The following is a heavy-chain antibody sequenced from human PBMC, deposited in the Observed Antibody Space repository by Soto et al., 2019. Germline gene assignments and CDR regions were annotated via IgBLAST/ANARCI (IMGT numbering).Heavy chain of an antibody. Sequence: QVQLVQSGAEVEKPGASVKVSCKTSGYNFISYGISWVRQAPGQGLEWMGWISTDNGNTKSGQKFQGRVSMTADTSTSTAYMELSSLRSDDTAMYYCARDDCLSTSCWLDYWGQGTLVTVSS. D-gene: IGHD2-2*01. J-gene: IGHJ4*02. CDR3: ARDDCLSTSCWLDY. CDR1: GYNFISYG. V-gene: IGHV1-18*01. CDR2: ISTDNGNT.